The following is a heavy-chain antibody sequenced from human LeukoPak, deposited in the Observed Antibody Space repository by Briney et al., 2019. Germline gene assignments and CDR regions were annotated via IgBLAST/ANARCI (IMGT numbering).Heavy chain of an antibody. CDR1: GYTFTSYD. CDR3: ARRVYYYDSSGYYSGYMDV. D-gene: IGHD3-22*01. Sequence: VASVKVSCKASGYTFTSYDINWVRQATGQGLEWMGWMNPNSGNTGYAQKFQGRVTITRNTSISTAYMELSSLRSEDTAVYYCARRVYYYDSSGYYSGYMDVWGKGTTVTVSS. V-gene: IGHV1-8*03. J-gene: IGHJ6*03. CDR2: MNPNSGNT.